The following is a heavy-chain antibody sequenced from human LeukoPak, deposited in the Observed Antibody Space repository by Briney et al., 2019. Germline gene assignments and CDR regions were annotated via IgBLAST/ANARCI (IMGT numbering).Heavy chain of an antibody. D-gene: IGHD6-19*01. J-gene: IGHJ4*02. CDR1: GGSFSGYY. CDR2: INHSGST. CDR3: AGSPWYSSGWYGHDY. V-gene: IGHV4-34*01. Sequence: SETLSLTCAVYGGSFSGYYWSWIRQPPGKGLEWIGEINHSGSTNYNPSLKSRVTISVDTSKNQFSLKLSSVTAADTAVYYCAGSPWYSSGWYGHDYWGQGTLVTDSS.